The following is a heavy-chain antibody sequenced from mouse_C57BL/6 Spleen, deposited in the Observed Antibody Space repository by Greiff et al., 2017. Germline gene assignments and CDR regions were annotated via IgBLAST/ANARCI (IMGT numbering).Heavy chain of an antibody. CDR3: AKNRIYYDYGGYAMDY. CDR1: GFSLTSYG. J-gene: IGHJ4*01. D-gene: IGHD2-4*01. CDR2: IWSGGST. V-gene: IGHV2-4*01. Sequence: VQLKESGPGLVQPSQSLSITCTVSGFSLTSYGVHWVRQPPGKGLEWLGVIWSGGSTDYNAAFISRLSISKDNSKSQVFFKMNSLQADDTAIYYCAKNRIYYDYGGYAMDYWGQGTSVTVSS.